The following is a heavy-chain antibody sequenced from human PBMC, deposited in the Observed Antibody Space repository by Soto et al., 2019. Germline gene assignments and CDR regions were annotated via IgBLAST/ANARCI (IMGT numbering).Heavy chain of an antibody. J-gene: IGHJ4*02. V-gene: IGHV4-4*02. Sequence: SETLSLTCAVSGGSISSSNWWSWVRQPPGKGLEWIGEIYHSGSTNYNPSLKSRVTISVDKSKNQFSLKLSSVTAADTAVYYCAKDRDNRNYRTYNIFESWGQGTLVTVSS. D-gene: IGHD4-4*01. CDR2: IYHSGST. CDR3: AKDRDNRNYRTYNIFES. CDR1: GGSISSSNW.